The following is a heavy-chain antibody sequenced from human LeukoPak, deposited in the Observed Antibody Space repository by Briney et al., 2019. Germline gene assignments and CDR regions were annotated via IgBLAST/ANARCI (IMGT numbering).Heavy chain of an antibody. J-gene: IGHJ4*02. CDR2: IIPIFGTA. Sequence: GASVKVSCKASGYTFTSYGISWVRQAPGQGLEWMGGIIPIFGTANYAQKFQGRVTITTDESTSTAYMELSSLRSEDTAVYYCARGDSSGYYHGDYWGQGTLVTVSS. D-gene: IGHD3-22*01. CDR1: GYTFTSYG. V-gene: IGHV1-69*05. CDR3: ARGDSSGYYHGDY.